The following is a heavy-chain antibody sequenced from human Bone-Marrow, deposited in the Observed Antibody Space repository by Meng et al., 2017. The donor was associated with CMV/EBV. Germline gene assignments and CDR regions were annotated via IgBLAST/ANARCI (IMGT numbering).Heavy chain of an antibody. CDR2: ISSSSSYI. D-gene: IGHD3-3*01. Sequence: GGSLRLSCAASGFTFSSYSMNWVRQAPGKGLEWVSSISSSSSYIYYADSVKGRFTISRDNAKNSLYLQMNSLRAEDTAVYYCARTPPRGDFWSGYYWFDPWGQGTLVTVSS. CDR1: GFTFSSYS. CDR3: ARTPPRGDFWSGYYWFDP. J-gene: IGHJ5*02. V-gene: IGHV3-21*01.